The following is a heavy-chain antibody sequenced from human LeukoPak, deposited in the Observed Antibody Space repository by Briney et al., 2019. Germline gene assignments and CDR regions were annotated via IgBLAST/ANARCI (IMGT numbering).Heavy chain of an antibody. J-gene: IGHJ4*02. CDR2: ISSSGSTI. CDR1: GFTFRSYE. CDR3: KGYYDSSGYKAY. V-gene: IGHV3-48*03. D-gene: IGHD3-22*01. Sequence: GGSLRLSCVASGFTFRSYEMNWVRQAPGKGPEWVSYISSSGSTIYYADSVKGRFTISRDNAKNSLYLQMNSLRAEDTAVYYCKGYYDSSGYKAYWGQGTLVTVSS.